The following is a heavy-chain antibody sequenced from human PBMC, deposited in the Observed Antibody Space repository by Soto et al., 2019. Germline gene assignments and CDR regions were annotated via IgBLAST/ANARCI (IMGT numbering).Heavy chain of an antibody. V-gene: IGHV4-34*01. D-gene: IGHD2-2*01. CDR2: INHSGST. Sequence: SSETLSLTCAVYGASFRGYYLSWIRQPPGKGLEWIGEINHSGSTNYNASLKSRVTISVDTSKTQFSLKLSSVTAADTAVYYCARRYCSTTSCPFHFDYWGQGTLVTVSS. J-gene: IGHJ4*02. CDR1: GASFRGYY. CDR3: ARRYCSTTSCPFHFDY.